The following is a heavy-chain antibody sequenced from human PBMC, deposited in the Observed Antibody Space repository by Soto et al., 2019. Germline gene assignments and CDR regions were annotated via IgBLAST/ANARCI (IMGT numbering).Heavy chain of an antibody. D-gene: IGHD3-10*01. V-gene: IGHV3-48*03. J-gene: IGHJ6*02. CDR1: GFTFSSYE. CDR2: ISSSGSTI. CDR3: ARGATRYYYGSGSNPPDV. Sequence: GGSLRLSCAASGFTFSSYEMNWVRQAPGKGLEWVSYISSSGSTIYYADSVKGRFTISRDNAKNSLYLQMNSLRAEDTAVYYCARGATRYYYGSGSNPPDVWGQGTTVTVSS.